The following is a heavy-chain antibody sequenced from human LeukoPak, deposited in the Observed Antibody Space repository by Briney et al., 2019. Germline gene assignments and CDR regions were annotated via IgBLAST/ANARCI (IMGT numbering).Heavy chain of an antibody. CDR2: ISSGSDTI. J-gene: IGHJ4*02. V-gene: IGHV3-48*01. Sequence: GGSLRVSCAGSGSTFTRHTMIWVRQAPGKGLEWISYISSGSDTIYYADSVKGRFTVSRDNAKTSLYRQMNSLRVEDTAVYFCAREYDSRARFDSWGQGALVTVSS. CDR1: GSTFTRHT. CDR3: AREYDSRARFDS. D-gene: IGHD6-13*01.